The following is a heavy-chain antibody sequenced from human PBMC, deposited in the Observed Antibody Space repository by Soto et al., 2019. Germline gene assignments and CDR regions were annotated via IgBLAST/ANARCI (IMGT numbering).Heavy chain of an antibody. CDR1: GFTFGSDW. V-gene: IGHV3-74*01. J-gene: IGHJ6*02. CDR3: ARGRPYGMDV. CDR2: IDSDGSST. Sequence: GVSLRLSCAASGFTFGSDWMNWVRQAPGKGLVWVSRIDSDGSSTTYADSVKGRFTTSRDNAKNTLYLQMSSLRVEDTAVYYCARGRPYGMDVWGQGTTVTVSS.